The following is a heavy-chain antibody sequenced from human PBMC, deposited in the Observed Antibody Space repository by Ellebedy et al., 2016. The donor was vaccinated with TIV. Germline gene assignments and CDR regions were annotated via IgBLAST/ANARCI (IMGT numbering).Heavy chain of an antibody. CDR3: ARLDWSDVDLRHFYFDY. CDR1: GFPFSDYY. CDR2: ITSGDTI. Sequence: LTCAASGFPFSDYYMSWIRQAPGKGLEWVSFITSGDTIYYADSMKGRFTISRDNAKNSLYLHMNSLRAEDTAVYYCARLDWSDVDLRHFYFDYWGQGTQVTVSS. D-gene: IGHD1-1*01. V-gene: IGHV3-11*01. J-gene: IGHJ4*02.